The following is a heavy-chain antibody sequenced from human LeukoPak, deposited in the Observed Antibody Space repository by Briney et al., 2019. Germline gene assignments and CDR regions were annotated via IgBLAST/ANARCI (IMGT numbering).Heavy chain of an antibody. V-gene: IGHV3-48*04. Sequence: GGSLRLSCAASGFTFSGYSMNWVRQAPGKGLDWVSYISSSSTTIYYADSVKGRFTISRDNAKNTLYLQMNSLRAEDTAVYYCARGSTVTTNYYYMDVWGKGTTVTVSS. CDR1: GFTFSGYS. CDR2: ISSSSTTI. D-gene: IGHD4-11*01. CDR3: ARGSTVTTNYYYMDV. J-gene: IGHJ6*03.